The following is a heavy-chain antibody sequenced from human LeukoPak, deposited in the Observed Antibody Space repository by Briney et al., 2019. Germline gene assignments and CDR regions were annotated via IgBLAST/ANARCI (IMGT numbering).Heavy chain of an antibody. J-gene: IGHJ4*02. CDR1: GFTFSSYT. V-gene: IGHV3-21*01. Sequence: GGSLRLSCAASGFTFSSYTMTWVRQAPGKGLEWVSYISSSSSYIYYADSVKGRFTISRDNAKNSLYLQMNSLRAEDTAVYYCARDQVQYSTGWYLRGFDYWGQGTLVTVSS. CDR2: ISSSSSYI. D-gene: IGHD6-19*01. CDR3: ARDQVQYSTGWYLRGFDY.